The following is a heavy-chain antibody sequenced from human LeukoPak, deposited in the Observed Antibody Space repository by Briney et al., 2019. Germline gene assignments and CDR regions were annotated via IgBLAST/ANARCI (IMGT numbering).Heavy chain of an antibody. CDR1: GFTFCSYS. Sequence: GGSLRLSCAASGFTFCSYSMNWVRQAPGKGLEWVSSISSSSSYIYYADSVKGRFTISRDNAKNSLYLQMNSLRAEDTAVYYCGRRGGGNYYYYMDVWGKGTTVTVSS. V-gene: IGHV3-21*01. CDR2: ISSSSSYI. J-gene: IGHJ6*03. CDR3: GRRGGGNYYYYMDV. D-gene: IGHD3-16*01.